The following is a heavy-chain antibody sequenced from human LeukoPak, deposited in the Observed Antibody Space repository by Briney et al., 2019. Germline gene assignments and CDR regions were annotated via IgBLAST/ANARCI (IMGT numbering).Heavy chain of an antibody. V-gene: IGHV4-38-2*01. CDR1: GFSIGNGYS. Sequence: SETLSLTCVVSGFSIGNGYSWGWIRQPPGKGLEWIGSIYYSGSTYYNPSLKSRVTISVDTSKNQFSLKLSSVTAADTAVYYCARGYGDYPHAFDIWGQGTMVTVSS. CDR3: ARGYGDYPHAFDI. J-gene: IGHJ3*02. D-gene: IGHD4-17*01. CDR2: IYYSGST.